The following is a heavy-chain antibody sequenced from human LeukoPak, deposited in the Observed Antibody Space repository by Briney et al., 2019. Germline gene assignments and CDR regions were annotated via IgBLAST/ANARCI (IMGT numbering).Heavy chain of an antibody. CDR1: GLTFSDYS. CDR3: ARANDFWSGRLDY. Sequence: PGGSLRLSCAASGLTFSDYSMNWVRQAPGKGLEWVSSISTSSRYIYNADSVKGRFTISSDNAKNSLYLQMNSLRAGDMALYYCARANDFWSGRLDYWGQGTLVTVSS. D-gene: IGHD3-3*01. J-gene: IGHJ4*02. CDR2: ISTSSRYI. V-gene: IGHV3-21*04.